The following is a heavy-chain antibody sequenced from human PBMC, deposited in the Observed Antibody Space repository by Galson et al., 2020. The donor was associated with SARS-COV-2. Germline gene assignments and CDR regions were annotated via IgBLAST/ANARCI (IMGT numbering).Heavy chain of an antibody. V-gene: IGHV1-3*01. CDR3: ARDRGSWLLPF. CDR2: ISCGNGNT. CDR1: GYTFTTYA. Sequence: ASVKVSCKASGYTFTTYAIHWVRQAPGQRPEWMGWISCGNGNTKYSQKFQGRVTITRDTPASTAYMELSSLRSEDTAVYYRARDRGSWLLPFWGQGSLVTVSS. D-gene: IGHD2-15*01. J-gene: IGHJ4*02.